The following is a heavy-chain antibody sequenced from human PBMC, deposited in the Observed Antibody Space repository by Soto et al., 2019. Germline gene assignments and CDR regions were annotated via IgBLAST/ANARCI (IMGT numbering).Heavy chain of an antibody. CDR2: ISGSGGST. J-gene: IGHJ6*02. CDR3: AKPIPNYYDSSGYYYYYGMDV. CDR1: GFTFSSYA. V-gene: IGHV3-23*01. Sequence: VGSLRLSCAASGFTFSSYAMSWVRQAPGKGLEWVSAISGSGGSTYYADSVKGRSTISRDNSKNTLYLQMNSLRAEDTDVYYCAKPIPNYYDSSGYYYYYGMDVWGQGTTVTVSS. D-gene: IGHD3-22*01.